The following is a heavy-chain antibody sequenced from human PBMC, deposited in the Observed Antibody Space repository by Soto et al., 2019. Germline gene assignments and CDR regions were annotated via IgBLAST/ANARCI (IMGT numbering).Heavy chain of an antibody. J-gene: IGHJ4*02. D-gene: IGHD4-17*01. CDR2: IYYSGST. CDR3: ARDGLDGDYAGVDYFDY. Sequence: SETLSLTCTVSGGSISSYYWSWIRQPPGKGLEWIGYIYYSGSTNYNPSLKSRVTISVDTSKNQFSLKLSSVTAADTAVYYCARDGLDGDYAGVDYFDYWGQGTLVTVSS. CDR1: GGSISSYY. V-gene: IGHV4-59*01.